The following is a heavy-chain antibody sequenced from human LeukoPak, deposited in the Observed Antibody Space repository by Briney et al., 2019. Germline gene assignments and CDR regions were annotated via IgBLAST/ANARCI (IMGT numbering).Heavy chain of an antibody. CDR2: ITGSGGST. CDR3: AKGRGFRVWDPWDN. V-gene: IGHV3-23*01. CDR1: GFTFSNYG. J-gene: IGHJ4*02. Sequence: GGSLRLSRAASGFTFSNYGLSWVRQAPGKGLEWVSGITGSGGSTYYADSVKGRFTISRDNSKNTLFLQMNSLRVEDTAVYYCAKGRGFRVWDPWDNWGQGTLITVSS. D-gene: IGHD3-16*01.